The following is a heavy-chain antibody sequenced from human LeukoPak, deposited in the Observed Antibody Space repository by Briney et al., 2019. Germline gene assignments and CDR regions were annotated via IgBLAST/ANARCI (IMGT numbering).Heavy chain of an antibody. CDR1: GGSFSGYY. CDR2: INHSGST. V-gene: IGHV4-34*01. J-gene: IGHJ4*02. CDR3: ARGPRGDDYDSSGCYYLHFDY. D-gene: IGHD3-22*01. Sequence: KPSETLSLTCAVYGGSFSGYYWSWIRQPPGKGLEWIGEINHSGSTNYNPSLKSRVTISVDTSKNQFSLKLSSVTAADTAVYYCARGPRGDDYDSSGCYYLHFDYWGQGTLVTVSS.